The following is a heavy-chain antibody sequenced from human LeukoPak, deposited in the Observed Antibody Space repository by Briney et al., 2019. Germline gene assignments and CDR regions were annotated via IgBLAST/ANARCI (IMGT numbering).Heavy chain of an antibody. Sequence: GGSLRLSCAASGFTFSSYSMNWVRQAPGKGLEWVSYISSSSSTIYYADSVKGRFTISRDNAKNSLYLQMNSLRAEDTAVYYCVRDQLYYYYMDVWGKGTTVTVSS. CDR3: VRDQLYYYYMDV. J-gene: IGHJ6*03. CDR1: GFTFSSYS. D-gene: IGHD3-10*01. V-gene: IGHV3-48*04. CDR2: ISSSSSTI.